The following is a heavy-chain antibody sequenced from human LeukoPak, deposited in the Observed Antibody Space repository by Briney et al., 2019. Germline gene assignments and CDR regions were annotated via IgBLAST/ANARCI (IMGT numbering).Heavy chain of an antibody. CDR3: ARDGGYSYGYPLDY. V-gene: IGHV4-39*07. D-gene: IGHD5-18*01. Sequence: SETLSLTCTVSGGSISSSAYHWGWIRQPPGKGLEWIGSIHNSGSTYYNPSLKSRVTISVRTSKNQFSLKLSSVTAADTAVYYCARDGGYSYGYPLDYWGQGTLVTVSS. CDR1: GGSISSSAYH. CDR2: IHNSGST. J-gene: IGHJ4*02.